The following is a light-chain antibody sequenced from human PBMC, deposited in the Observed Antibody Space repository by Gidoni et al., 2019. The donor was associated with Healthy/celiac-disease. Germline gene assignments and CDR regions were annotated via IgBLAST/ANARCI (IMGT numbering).Light chain of an antibody. CDR1: QGISSY. V-gene: IGKV1-9*01. Sequence: DIQLTQSPSFLSASVGERVTITCRASQGISSYLAWYQQKPGKAPKLLIYAASTLQSGVPSMFSGSGSGTEVTLTISSLQPEDFATYYCQQLNSYPVTFGQGTRLEIK. CDR2: AAS. CDR3: QQLNSYPVT. J-gene: IGKJ5*01.